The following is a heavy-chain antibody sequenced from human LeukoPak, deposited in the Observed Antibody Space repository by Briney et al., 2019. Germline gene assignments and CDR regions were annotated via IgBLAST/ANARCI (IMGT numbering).Heavy chain of an antibody. CDR3: ARGLSITSVPVGFDY. Sequence: PSETLSLTCTVSGGSISSYYWSWIRQPPGKGLEWIGYIYYSGSTNYNPSLKSRVTISVDTSKNQFSLKLSSVTAADMAVYYCARGLSITSVPVGFDYWGQGTLVTVSS. D-gene: IGHD1-14*01. CDR2: IYYSGST. CDR1: GGSISSYY. V-gene: IGHV4-59*08. J-gene: IGHJ4*02.